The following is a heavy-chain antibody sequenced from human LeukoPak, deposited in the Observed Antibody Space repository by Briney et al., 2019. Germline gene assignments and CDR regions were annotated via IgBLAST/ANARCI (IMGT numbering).Heavy chain of an antibody. CDR2: ISAYNGNT. CDR3: ARQALNYYDSSGYPDY. Sequence: ASVKVSCKASGYTFTSYGISWVRQAPGQGLERMGWISAYNGNTNYAQKLQGRVTMTTDTSTSTAYMELRSLRSDDTAVYYCARQALNYYDSSGYPDYWGQGTLVTVSS. J-gene: IGHJ4*02. D-gene: IGHD3-22*01. V-gene: IGHV1-18*01. CDR1: GYTFTSYG.